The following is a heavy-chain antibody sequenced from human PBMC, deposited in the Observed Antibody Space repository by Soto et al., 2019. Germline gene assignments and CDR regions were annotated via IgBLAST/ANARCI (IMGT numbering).Heavy chain of an antibody. V-gene: IGHV1-3*01. Sequence: VASVKVSCKASGYTFNIYAIHWVRQAPGQRPEWMGWMNAGNGNTEYSPKFHGRVTMTRDRYARAAYMELSGLTSEDTAVYYCARDCTYCGGDTGREAFDIWGQGTMVT. CDR1: GYTFNIYA. D-gene: IGHD2-21*01. CDR3: ARDCTYCGGDTGREAFDI. CDR2: MNAGNGNT. J-gene: IGHJ3*02.